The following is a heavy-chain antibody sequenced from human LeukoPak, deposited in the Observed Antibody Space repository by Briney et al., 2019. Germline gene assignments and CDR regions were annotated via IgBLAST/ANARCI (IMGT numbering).Heavy chain of an antibody. CDR3: ARGELPNTLYYFYYGMDV. Sequence: GASVKVSCKASGYTFTSYYMHWVRQASGQGLEWMGIINPSGGSTTYEQKFQGRVTMTRDTSTSTAYMDLRSLRSDDTAVYYCARGELPNTLYYFYYGMDVWGQGTTVTVSS. CDR1: GYTFTSYY. D-gene: IGHD1-26*01. CDR2: INPSGGST. V-gene: IGHV1-46*01. J-gene: IGHJ6*02.